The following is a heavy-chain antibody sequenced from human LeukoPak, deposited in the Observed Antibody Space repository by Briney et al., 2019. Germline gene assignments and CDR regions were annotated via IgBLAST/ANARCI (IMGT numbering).Heavy chain of an antibody. Sequence: SETLSLTCAVYGGSFSGYYWSWIRQPPGKGLEWIGEINHSGSTNYNSSLKSRVTISVDTSKNQFSLRLSSVTAADTAVYYCARGLRYYYDSSGYYTDWGQGTLVTVSS. CDR2: INHSGST. CDR3: ARGLRYYYDSSGYYTD. V-gene: IGHV4-34*01. CDR1: GGSFSGYY. D-gene: IGHD3-22*01. J-gene: IGHJ4*02.